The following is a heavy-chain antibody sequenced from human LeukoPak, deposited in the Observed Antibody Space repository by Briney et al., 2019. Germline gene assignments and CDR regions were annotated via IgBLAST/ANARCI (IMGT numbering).Heavy chain of an antibody. D-gene: IGHD5-18*01. V-gene: IGHV4-61*02. J-gene: IGHJ4*02. CDR3: ARDQRYSYATDY. Sequence: SQTLSLTCTVSGGSISSGSYYWSWIRQPAGKGLAWIGRIYTSGSTNYNPSLKSRVTISVDTSKNQFSLKLSSVTAADTAVYYCARDQRYSYATDYWGQGTLVTVSS. CDR1: GGSISSGSYY. CDR2: IYTSGST.